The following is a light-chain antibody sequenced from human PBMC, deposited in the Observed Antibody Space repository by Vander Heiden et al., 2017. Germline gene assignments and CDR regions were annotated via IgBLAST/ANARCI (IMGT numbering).Light chain of an antibody. CDR1: SSDVGSYNL. V-gene: IGLV2-23*02. CDR3: CSYAGSSTPYV. Sequence: QSALTHPASASGSPGQSITISCTGTSSDVGSYNLVSWYQQHPGKAPKLMIYEVSKRPSGVSNRFSGSKSGNTASLTISGLQAEDEADYYCCSYAGSSTPYVFGTGTKVTVL. J-gene: IGLJ1*01. CDR2: EVS.